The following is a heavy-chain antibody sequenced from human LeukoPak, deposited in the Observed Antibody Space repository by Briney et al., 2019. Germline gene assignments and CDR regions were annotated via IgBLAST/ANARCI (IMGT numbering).Heavy chain of an antibody. CDR1: GYTFTGYY. Sequence: GSSVKVSCKASGYTFTGYYMHWVRQAPGQGLEWMGWINPNSGGTNYAQKFQGRVTMTRDTSISTAYMELSRQRSDDTAVYYFARDREPQLLELVVDPWGQGTLVTVSS. CDR2: INPNSGGT. J-gene: IGHJ5*02. V-gene: IGHV1-2*02. D-gene: IGHD2-2*01. CDR3: ARDREPQLLELVVDP.